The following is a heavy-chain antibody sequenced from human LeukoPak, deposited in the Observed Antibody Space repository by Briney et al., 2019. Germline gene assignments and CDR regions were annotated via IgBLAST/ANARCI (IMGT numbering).Heavy chain of an antibody. J-gene: IGHJ3*02. D-gene: IGHD2-15*01. CDR1: GFTFSSYD. CDR3: ARDGYCSGGSCYSGDAFDI. CDR2: ISYDGSNK. Sequence: GGTLRLSCAASGFTFSSYDMHWVRQAPGKGLEWVAVISYDGSNKYYADSVKGRFTISRDNSKNTLYLQMNSLRAEDTAVYYCARDGYCSGGSCYSGDAFDIWGQGTMVTVSS. V-gene: IGHV3-30-3*01.